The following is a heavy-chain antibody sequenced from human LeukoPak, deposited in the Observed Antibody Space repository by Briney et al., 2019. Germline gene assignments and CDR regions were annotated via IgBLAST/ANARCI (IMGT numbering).Heavy chain of an antibody. V-gene: IGHV3-49*02. CDR3: ARGCLSTNRGPCYYGWDV. Sequence: WIRQPPGKGLEWVGFIRSKAYGGTTEYAASVKGRFTISRDDSKSIAYLQMTSLKTEDTAVYYCARGCLSTNRGPCYYGWDVWGQGTTVTVSS. J-gene: IGHJ6*02. CDR2: IRSKAYGGTT. D-gene: IGHD1-14*01.